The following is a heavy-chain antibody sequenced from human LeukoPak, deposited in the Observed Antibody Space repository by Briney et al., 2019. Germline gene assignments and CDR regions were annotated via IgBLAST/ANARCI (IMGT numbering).Heavy chain of an antibody. V-gene: IGHV4-59*02. CDR3: ARGGGKGIAARRFDY. CDR1: GDSVSSYY. J-gene: IGHJ4*02. Sequence: SETLSLTCTVSGDSVSSYYWSWIRQPPGKGLEWIGYIYHTGHTEYNPSLKSRVSISLDTSKSQFSLKLSSVTAADTAVYYCARGGGKGIAARRFDYWGQGTLVTVSS. CDR2: IYHTGHT. D-gene: IGHD6-6*01.